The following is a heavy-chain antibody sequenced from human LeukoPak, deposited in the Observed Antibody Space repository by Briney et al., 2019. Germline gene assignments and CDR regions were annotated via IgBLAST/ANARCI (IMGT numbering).Heavy chain of an antibody. CDR3: ARDGRYCGSTSCRLNWFDP. D-gene: IGHD2-2*01. J-gene: IGHJ5*02. Sequence: ASVKVSCKASGYTFTTYYMHWVRQAPGQGLINPSDGSTSYAQKFQGRVTMTRDTSTSTIYMELSSLRSEDTAVYYCARDGRYCGSTSCRLNWFDPWGQGTLVTVSS. CDR1: GYTFTTYY. V-gene: IGHV1-46*01. CDR2: INPSDGST.